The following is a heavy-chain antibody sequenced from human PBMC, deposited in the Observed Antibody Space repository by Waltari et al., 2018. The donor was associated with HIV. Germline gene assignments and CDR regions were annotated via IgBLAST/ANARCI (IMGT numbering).Heavy chain of an antibody. D-gene: IGHD6-19*01. J-gene: IGHJ4*02. CDR1: GFTFSSSW. V-gene: IGHV3-7*01. CDR2: IKQDGSEK. CDR3: ARDLYSSGWGYFDY. Sequence: EVQLVESGGGLVQPGGSLRLSCAASGFTFSSSWRSGVRQAPGKGLEWVANIKQDGSEKYYVDSVKGRFTISRDNAKNSLYLQMNSLRAEDTAVYYCARDLYSSGWGYFDYWGQGTLVTVSS.